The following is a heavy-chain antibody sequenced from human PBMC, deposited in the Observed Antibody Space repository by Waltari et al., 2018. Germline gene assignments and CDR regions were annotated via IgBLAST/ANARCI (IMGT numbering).Heavy chain of an antibody. Sequence: SCAASGFTFSSYWMSWVRPAPGKGLEWVANIKQDGSEKYYVDSVKGRFTISRDNAKNALYLQMNSLRAEDTAVYYCARDFSESGGYSYGYLTYYYYYMDVWGKGTTVTVSS. V-gene: IGHV3-7*01. CDR1: GFTFSSYW. J-gene: IGHJ6*03. D-gene: IGHD5-18*01. CDR2: IKQDGSEK. CDR3: ARDFSESGGYSYGYLTYYYYYMDV.